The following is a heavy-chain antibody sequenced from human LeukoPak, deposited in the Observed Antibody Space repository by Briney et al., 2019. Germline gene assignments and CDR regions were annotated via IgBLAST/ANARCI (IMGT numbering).Heavy chain of an antibody. CDR3: ARVFHDSSGYYPYYFDY. J-gene: IGHJ4*02. V-gene: IGHV1-18*01. D-gene: IGHD3-22*01. Sequence: ASVKVSCKASGYTFTSYGISWVRQAPGQGLEWMGWISAYNGNTNYAQKLQGRVTMTTDTSTRTAYMELRSLRSDDTAVYYCARVFHDSSGYYPYYFDYWGQGTLVTVSS. CDR2: ISAYNGNT. CDR1: GYTFTSYG.